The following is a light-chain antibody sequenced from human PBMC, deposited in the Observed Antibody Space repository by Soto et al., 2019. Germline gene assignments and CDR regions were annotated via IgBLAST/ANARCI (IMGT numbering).Light chain of an antibody. Sequence: DIQMTQSPSTLSASVGDRVTITCRASQSISSWLAWYQQKPGKAPKLLIYDASSLESGVPSRFSGSGSGTEFTLTISSLQPDDFATYYCQQLNSYPTFGQGTRLENK. CDR2: DAS. CDR1: QSISSW. CDR3: QQLNSYPT. V-gene: IGKV1-5*01. J-gene: IGKJ5*01.